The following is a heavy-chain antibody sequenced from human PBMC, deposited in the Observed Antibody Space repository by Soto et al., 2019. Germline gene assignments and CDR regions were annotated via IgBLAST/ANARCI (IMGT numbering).Heavy chain of an antibody. CDR2: INHSGST. D-gene: IGHD1-26*01. CDR1: GGSFSGYY. J-gene: IGHJ6*02. Sequence: PSETLSLTCAFYGGSFSGYYWSWIRQPPGKGLEWIGEINHSGSTNYNPSLKSRVTISVDTSKNQFSLKLSSVTAADTAVYYCARGQWGGSYLYYYYGMDVWGQGTTVTVSS. V-gene: IGHV4-34*01. CDR3: ARGQWGGSYLYYYYGMDV.